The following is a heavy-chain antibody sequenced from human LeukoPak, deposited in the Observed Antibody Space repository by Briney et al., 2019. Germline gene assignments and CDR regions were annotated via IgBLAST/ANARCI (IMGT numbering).Heavy chain of an antibody. CDR1: GGSFSGYY. D-gene: IGHD3-22*01. Sequence: SETLSLTCAVYGGSFSGYYWSWIRQPPGKGLEWIGEINHSGSTNYNPSLKSRVTISVDTSKNQFSLKLSSVTAADTAVYYCAXGYGLQYYDSSGYTSRFDYWGQGTLVTVSS. J-gene: IGHJ4*02. CDR3: AXGYGLQYYDSSGYTSRFDY. CDR2: INHSGST. V-gene: IGHV4-34*01.